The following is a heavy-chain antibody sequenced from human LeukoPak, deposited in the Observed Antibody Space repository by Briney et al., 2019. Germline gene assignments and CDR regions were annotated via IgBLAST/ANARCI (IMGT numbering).Heavy chain of an antibody. Sequence: PSETLSLTCAVYGGSFSGYYWSWIRQPPGKGLEWIGEINHSGSTNYNPSLKSRVTISVDTSKNQFSLKLSSVTAADTAVYYCARDGMIVGTFDYWGQGTLVTVSS. CDR1: GGSFSGYY. CDR3: ARDGMIVGTFDY. D-gene: IGHD3-22*01. J-gene: IGHJ4*02. V-gene: IGHV4-34*01. CDR2: INHSGST.